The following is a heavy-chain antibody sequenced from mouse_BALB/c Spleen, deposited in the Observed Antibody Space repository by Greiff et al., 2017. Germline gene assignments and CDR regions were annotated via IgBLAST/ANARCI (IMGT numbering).Heavy chain of an antibody. V-gene: IGHV1-87*01. Sequence: VQLVESGAELARPGASVKLSCKASGYTFTSYWMQWVKQRPGQGLEWIGAIYPGDGDTRYTQKFKGKATLTADKSSSTAYMQLSSLASEDSAVYYCAVTTATDFDYWGQGTTLTVSS. CDR1: GYTFTSYW. CDR3: AVTTATDFDY. J-gene: IGHJ2*01. D-gene: IGHD1-2*01. CDR2: IYPGDGDT.